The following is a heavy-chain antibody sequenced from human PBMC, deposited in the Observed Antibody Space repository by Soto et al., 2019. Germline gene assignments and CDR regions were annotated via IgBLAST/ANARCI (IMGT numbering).Heavy chain of an antibody. Sequence: ASVKVSCKASGYTFTSYYMHWVRQAPGQGLEWMGIINPSGGSTSYAQKFQGRVTMTRDTSTSTVYMELSSLRSEDTAVYYCARLYNTSTGYYQMGYWGQGTLVTVSS. J-gene: IGHJ4*02. V-gene: IGHV1-46*01. CDR1: GYTFTSYY. D-gene: IGHD3-22*01. CDR2: INPSGGST. CDR3: ARLYNTSTGYYQMGY.